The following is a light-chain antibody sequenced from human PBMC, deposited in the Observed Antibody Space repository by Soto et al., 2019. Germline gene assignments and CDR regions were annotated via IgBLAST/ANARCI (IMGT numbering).Light chain of an antibody. J-gene: IGKJ1*01. CDR1: QSINRW. CDR2: DAS. V-gene: IGKV1-5*01. Sequence: DIQMTQSPSTLSASVGDRVTITCRASQSINRWLVWYQQKPGKAPKVLIFDASILASGVPSRFSGSGSGTEFTLTISSLQPDDFATYYRQQYYNYLTWTFGQGTKVDIK. CDR3: QQYYNYLTWT.